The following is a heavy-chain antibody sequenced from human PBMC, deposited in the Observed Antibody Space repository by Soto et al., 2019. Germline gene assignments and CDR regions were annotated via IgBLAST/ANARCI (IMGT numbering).Heavy chain of an antibody. Sequence: SETLSLTCAVSGGSINNYYWSWVRQPPGMGLEWIGYIFYSGSTNYNPSLKSRVTISVDTSKNQFSLELSSVTAADTAIYYCARGGTVVNGFDYWGQGVLVTV. D-gene: IGHD2-15*01. CDR2: IFYSGST. CDR3: ARGGTVVNGFDY. CDR1: GGSINNYY. J-gene: IGHJ4*02. V-gene: IGHV4-59*01.